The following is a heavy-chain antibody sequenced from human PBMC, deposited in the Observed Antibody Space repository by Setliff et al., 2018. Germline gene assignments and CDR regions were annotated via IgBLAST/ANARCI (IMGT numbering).Heavy chain of an antibody. Sequence: ASVKVSCKASGGTFNSYAISWVRQAPGQGLEWMGGIIPIFGSANYARKFQGRVTVTADESTSRAYMELTSLRSDDTAVYFCARFGGSGSSSSCYASDLWGQGTRVTVSS. V-gene: IGHV1-69*13. J-gene: IGHJ3*01. CDR2: IIPIFGSA. CDR1: GGTFNSYA. D-gene: IGHD2-2*01. CDR3: ARFGGSGSSSSCYASDL.